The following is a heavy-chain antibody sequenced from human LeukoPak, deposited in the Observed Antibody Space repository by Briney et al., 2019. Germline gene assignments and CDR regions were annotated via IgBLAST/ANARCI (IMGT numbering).Heavy chain of an antibody. Sequence: GGSLRLSCAASGFTFSSYAMSWVRQAPGKGLEWVSAISGSGGSTYYADSVKGRFTISRDNSKNTLYLQMNSLRAEDTAVYYCAKDITIFFYYFYGMDVWGKGTTVTVSS. V-gene: IGHV3-23*01. CDR2: ISGSGGST. J-gene: IGHJ6*04. CDR1: GFTFSSYA. D-gene: IGHD3-9*01. CDR3: AKDITIFFYYFYGMDV.